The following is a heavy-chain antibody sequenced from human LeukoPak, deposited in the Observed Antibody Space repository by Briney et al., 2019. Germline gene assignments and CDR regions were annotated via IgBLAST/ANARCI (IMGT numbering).Heavy chain of an antibody. CDR3: ASSIVGATGDAFDI. CDR2: IYYSGST. Sequence: PSETLSLTCSVSGDSIRGYYWSWIRQPPGKGLEWIGYIYYSGSTNYNPSLKSRVTISVDTSKNQFSLKLSSVTAADTAVYYCASSIVGATGDAFDIWGQGTMVTVSS. CDR1: GDSIRGYY. J-gene: IGHJ3*02. V-gene: IGHV4-59*01. D-gene: IGHD1-26*01.